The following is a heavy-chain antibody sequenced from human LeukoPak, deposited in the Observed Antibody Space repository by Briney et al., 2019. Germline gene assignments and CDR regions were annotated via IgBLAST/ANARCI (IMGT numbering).Heavy chain of an antibody. Sequence: GGSLRLSCAASGFTFSSYSMNWVRQAPGKGLEWVSSISSSSSYIYYADSVKGRFTISRDNAKDSLYLQMNSLRAEDTAVYYCARDLSQLGNAFDIWCQGTMVTVSS. D-gene: IGHD6-6*01. CDR1: GFTFSSYS. J-gene: IGHJ3*02. V-gene: IGHV3-21*01. CDR3: ARDLSQLGNAFDI. CDR2: ISSSSSYI.